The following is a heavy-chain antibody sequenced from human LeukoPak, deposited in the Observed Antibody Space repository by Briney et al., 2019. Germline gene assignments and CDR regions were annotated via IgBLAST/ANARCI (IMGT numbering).Heavy chain of an antibody. CDR1: GFTVITND. J-gene: IGHJ4*02. Sequence: GRSLRLSSAASGFTVITNDMTWVRQAPGNGLEWVSVLYSDGNTKYADSVQGRFTISRDNSKNTLYLEMNSLSPDDTAVYYCARGVEPLAANTLAYWGQGTLVTV. CDR3: ARGVEPLAANTLAY. D-gene: IGHD1-14*01. CDR2: LYSDGNT. V-gene: IGHV3-53*01.